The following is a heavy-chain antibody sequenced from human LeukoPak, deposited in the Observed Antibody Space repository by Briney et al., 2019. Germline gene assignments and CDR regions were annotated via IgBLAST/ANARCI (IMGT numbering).Heavy chain of an antibody. CDR1: GGTFSSYA. J-gene: IGHJ4*02. CDR2: IIPIFGTA. Sequence: GASVKVSCKASGGTFSSYAISWVRQAPGQGLEWMGGIIPIFGTANYAQKFQGRVTITMDESTSTAYMELSSLRSEDTAVYYCASGGNYYDSSGYYYVSYFDYWGQGTLVTVSS. V-gene: IGHV1-69*05. D-gene: IGHD3-22*01. CDR3: ASGGNYYDSSGYYYVSYFDY.